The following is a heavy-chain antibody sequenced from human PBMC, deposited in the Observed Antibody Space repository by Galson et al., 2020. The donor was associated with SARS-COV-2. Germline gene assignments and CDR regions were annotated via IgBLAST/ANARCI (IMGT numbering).Heavy chain of an antibody. CDR1: GFTFSDYT. CDR2: ISISGSYK. D-gene: IGHD3-16*01. CDR3: ARALGATPVYDWYFDL. Sequence: GGSLRLSCAASGFTFSDYTINWVRQAPGKGLEWVSAISISGSYKFYADSVRGRFTISRGNAKNSSYLQVNSLRAEDTAVYYCARALGATPVYDWYFDLWSRGTLVTVAS. V-gene: IGHV3-21*01. J-gene: IGHJ2*01.